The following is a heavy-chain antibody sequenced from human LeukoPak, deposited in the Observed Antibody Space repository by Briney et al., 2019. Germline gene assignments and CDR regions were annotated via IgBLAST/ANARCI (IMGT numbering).Heavy chain of an antibody. CDR1: GFTFGDHS. Sequence: GGSLGLSCTASGFTFGDHSVSWFRQAPGKGLEWVSAISGSGGSTYYADSVKGRFTISRDNSKNTLYLQMNSLRAEDTAVYYCAKVGSSSYYYYMDVWGQGTTVTVSS. CDR3: AKVGSSSYYYYMDV. V-gene: IGHV3-23*01. J-gene: IGHJ6*03. D-gene: IGHD6-6*01. CDR2: ISGSGGST.